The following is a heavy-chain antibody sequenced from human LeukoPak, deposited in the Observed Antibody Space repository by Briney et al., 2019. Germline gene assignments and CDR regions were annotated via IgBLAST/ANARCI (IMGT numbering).Heavy chain of an antibody. CDR3: ARGLSRQWLVLRSDWFDP. Sequence: SETLFLTCAVYGGSFSGYYWSWIRQPPGKGLEWIGEINHSGSTNYNPSLKSRVTISVDTSKNQFSLKLSSVTAADTAVYYCARGLSRQWLVLRSDWFDPWGQGTLVTVSS. CDR1: GGSFSGYY. D-gene: IGHD6-19*01. CDR2: INHSGST. V-gene: IGHV4-34*01. J-gene: IGHJ5*02.